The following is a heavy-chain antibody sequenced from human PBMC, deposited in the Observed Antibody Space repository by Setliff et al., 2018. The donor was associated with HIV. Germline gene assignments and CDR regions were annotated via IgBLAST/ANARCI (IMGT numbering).Heavy chain of an antibody. CDR3: ATDPGYSSTWYSESFQH. Sequence: ASVKVSCKISGYTLTELSIHWVRQAPGKGLEWMANFDPEDGETFYPQKFQGRLTMTEDTSTDTAYMELSSLRSDDTAMYYCATDPGYSSTWYSESFQHWGQGTVVTVSS. CDR1: GYTLTELS. CDR2: FDPEDGET. V-gene: IGHV1-24*01. D-gene: IGHD6-13*01. J-gene: IGHJ1*01.